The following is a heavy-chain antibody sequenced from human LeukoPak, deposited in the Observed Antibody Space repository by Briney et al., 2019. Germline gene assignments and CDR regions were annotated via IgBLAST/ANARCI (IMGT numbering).Heavy chain of an antibody. Sequence: ASVKVSCKASGYIFSNYGMNWVRQAPGQGLEWMGLINTDTGNPTYAQGFTGRFVFSLDTSVSTAYLQISRLQAEDTAVYYCARGDCLLDYWGQGTLVTVSS. V-gene: IGHV7-4-1*02. CDR3: ARGDCLLDY. CDR1: GYIFSNYG. J-gene: IGHJ4*02. CDR2: INTDTGNP. D-gene: IGHD2-15*01.